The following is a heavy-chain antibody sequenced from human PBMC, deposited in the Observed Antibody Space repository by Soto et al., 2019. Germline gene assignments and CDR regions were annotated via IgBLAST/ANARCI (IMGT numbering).Heavy chain of an antibody. CDR1: GDSVSSNSAA. Sequence: SQTLSLTCVISGDSVSSNSAAWTWIRQSPSRGLEWLGRTYYRSKWYNDYAVSVKSRITINPDTSKNQFSLQLNSVTPEDTAVYYCARAHREYQLLSPYYYYYMDVWGKGTTVTVSS. CDR3: ARAHREYQLLSPYYYYYMDV. CDR2: TYYRSKWYN. V-gene: IGHV6-1*01. J-gene: IGHJ6*03. D-gene: IGHD2-2*01.